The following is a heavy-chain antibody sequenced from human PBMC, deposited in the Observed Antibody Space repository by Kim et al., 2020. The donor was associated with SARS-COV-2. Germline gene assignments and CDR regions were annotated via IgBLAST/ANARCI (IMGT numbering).Heavy chain of an antibody. Sequence: GGSLRLSCAASGFTFSSYAMSWVRQAPGKGLEWVSAISGSGGSTYYADSVKGRFTISRDNSKTTLYLQMNSLRAEDTAVYYCAKVVLTMVRGVIIGFDYWGQGTLVTVSS. V-gene: IGHV3-23*01. J-gene: IGHJ4*02. D-gene: IGHD3-10*01. CDR2: ISGSGGST. CDR1: GFTFSSYA. CDR3: AKVVLTMVRGVIIGFDY.